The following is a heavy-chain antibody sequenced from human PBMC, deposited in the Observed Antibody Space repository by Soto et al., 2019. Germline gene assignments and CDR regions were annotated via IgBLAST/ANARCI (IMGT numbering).Heavy chain of an antibody. CDR1: GGSISTGGYY. D-gene: IGHD3-3*01. Sequence: SETLSLTCTVPGGSISTGGYYWSWIRQYPGKGLEWLGYIDGSGYTFYNPSLQSRLTLSMDTSKNQFSLKLSSATAADTAVYFCARKQAGFFYGIDYWGQGTLVTVSS. CDR2: IDGSGYT. J-gene: IGHJ4*02. CDR3: ARKQAGFFYGIDY. V-gene: IGHV4-31*03.